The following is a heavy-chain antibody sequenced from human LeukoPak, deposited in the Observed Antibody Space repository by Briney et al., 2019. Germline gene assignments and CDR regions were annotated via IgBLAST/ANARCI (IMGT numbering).Heavy chain of an antibody. V-gene: IGHV3-49*04. CDR2: IRSKAYGGTT. CDR1: GFTFGDYA. J-gene: IGHJ1*01. CDR3: TRAYCGGDCYFQH. Sequence: PGRSLRLSCTASGFTFGDYAMSWVRQAPGQGLEWVVFIRSKAYGGTTEYAASVKGRFTISRDDSKSIAYLQMNSLNTEDTAVYYCTRAYCGGDCYFQHWGQGTLVTVSS. D-gene: IGHD2-21*02.